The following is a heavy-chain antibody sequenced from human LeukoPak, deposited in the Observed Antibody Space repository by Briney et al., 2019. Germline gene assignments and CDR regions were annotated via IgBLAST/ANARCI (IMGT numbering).Heavy chain of an antibody. J-gene: IGHJ4*02. CDR1: GFTFDDYA. CDR3: AKDRSDVVAGTDYFDY. V-gene: IGHV3-9*01. D-gene: IGHD6-19*01. Sequence: QSGGSLRLSCAASGFTFDDYAMHWVRQAPGKGLEWVSGISWNSGSIGYADSVKGRFTISRDNAKNSLYLQMNSLRAEDTALYYCAKDRSDVVAGTDYFDYWGQGTLVTVSS. CDR2: ISWNSGSI.